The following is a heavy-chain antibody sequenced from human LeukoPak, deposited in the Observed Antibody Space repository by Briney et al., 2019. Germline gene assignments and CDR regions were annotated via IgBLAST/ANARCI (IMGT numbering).Heavy chain of an antibody. CDR1: GFPFSTYA. CDR2: MSYDGSNK. CDR3: AKAGASITNCYENY. D-gene: IGHD2-2*01. V-gene: IGHV3-30*18. Sequence: TGGSLRLSCAASGFPFSTYAMRWVRQAPGKGLEWVAVMSYDGSNKYHADSVKGRFTISRDNSKNKLYLQMNSLRPDDTAVYYCAKAGASITNCYENYWGQGTLVTVSS. J-gene: IGHJ4*02.